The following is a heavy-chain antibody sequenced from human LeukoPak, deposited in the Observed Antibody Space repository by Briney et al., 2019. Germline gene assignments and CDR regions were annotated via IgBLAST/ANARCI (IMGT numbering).Heavy chain of an antibody. CDR2: IWYDGSNK. CDR1: GFTFSSYG. V-gene: IGHV3-30*02. Sequence: GGSLRLSCAASGFTFSSYGMHWVRQAPGKGLEWVAVIWYDGSNKYYADSVKGRFTISRDNSKNTLYLQMNSLRAEDTAVYYCAKADYVVVPAAINHWGQGTLVTVSS. D-gene: IGHD2-2*01. CDR3: AKADYVVVPAAINH. J-gene: IGHJ5*02.